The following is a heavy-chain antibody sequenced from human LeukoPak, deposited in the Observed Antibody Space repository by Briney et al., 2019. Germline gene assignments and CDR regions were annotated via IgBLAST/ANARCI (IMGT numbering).Heavy chain of an antibody. CDR3: AGGYSGYGYRLRKPPGY. V-gene: IGHV4-39*07. CDR2: IYYSGTT. J-gene: IGHJ4*02. Sequence: SETLSLTCTISGGSISSTDSYWGWIRQPPGKGLEWIGSIYYSGTTYYNPSLKSRVTISVDTSKNQFSLKLSSVTAADTAVYYCAGGYSGYGYRLRKPPGYWGQGTLVTVSS. CDR1: GGSISSTDSY. D-gene: IGHD5-12*01.